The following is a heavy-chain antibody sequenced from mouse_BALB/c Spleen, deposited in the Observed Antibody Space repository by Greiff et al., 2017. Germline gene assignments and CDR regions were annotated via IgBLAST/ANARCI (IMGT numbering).Heavy chain of an antibody. V-gene: IGHV1S81*02. CDR1: GYTFTSYY. D-gene: IGHD2-3*01. Sequence: QVQLQQSVAELVKPGASVKLSCKASGYTFTSYYMYWVKQRPGQGLEWIGEINPSNGGTNFNEKFKSKATLTVDKSSSTAYMQLSSLTSEDSAVYYCTRCDGYYQYYFDYWGQGTTLTVSS. CDR2: INPSNGGT. CDR3: TRCDGYYQYYFDY. J-gene: IGHJ2*01.